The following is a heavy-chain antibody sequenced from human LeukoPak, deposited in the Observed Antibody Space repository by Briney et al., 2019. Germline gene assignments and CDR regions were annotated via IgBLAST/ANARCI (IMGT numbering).Heavy chain of an antibody. CDR1: GGSFSGYY. Sequence: KPSETLSLTRAVYGGSFSGYYWSWIRQPPGKGLEWIGEINHSGSTNYNPSLKGRVTISVDTSKNQFSLKLSSVTAADTAVYYCASTKWLRSYFDYWGQGTLVTVSS. CDR3: ASTKWLRSYFDY. CDR2: INHSGST. J-gene: IGHJ4*02. V-gene: IGHV4-34*01. D-gene: IGHD5-12*01.